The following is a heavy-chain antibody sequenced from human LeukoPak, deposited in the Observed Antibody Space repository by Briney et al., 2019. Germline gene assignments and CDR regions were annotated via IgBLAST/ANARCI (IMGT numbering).Heavy chain of an antibody. Sequence: GGSLRLSCAASGFPFSSYVMSWVRQAPGKGLEWVSYINHNGETIYYPDFVKGRFTISRDNAKNSLYLQMNSLRAEDTAVYYCARGYCSGGSCYSGFDYWGQGTLVTVSS. CDR3: ARGYCSGGSCYSGFDY. CDR1: GFPFSSYV. CDR2: INHNGETI. V-gene: IGHV3-48*01. J-gene: IGHJ4*02. D-gene: IGHD2-15*01.